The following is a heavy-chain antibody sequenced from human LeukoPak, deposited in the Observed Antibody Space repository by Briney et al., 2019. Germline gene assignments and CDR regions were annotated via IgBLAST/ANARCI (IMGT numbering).Heavy chain of an antibody. CDR1: GYTFTGYY. Sequence: WASVKVSCKASGYTFTGYYMHWVRQAPGQGLEWMGWINPNSCGTNYAQKFQGRVTMTRDTSISTAYMELSRLRSDDTAVYYCASPIAYCGGDCSYGFDYWGQGTLVTVSS. CDR3: ASPIAYCGGDCSYGFDY. D-gene: IGHD2-21*02. J-gene: IGHJ4*02. V-gene: IGHV1-2*02. CDR2: INPNSCGT.